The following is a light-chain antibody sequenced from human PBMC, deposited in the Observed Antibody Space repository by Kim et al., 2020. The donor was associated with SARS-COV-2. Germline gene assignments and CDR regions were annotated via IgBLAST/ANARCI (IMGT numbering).Light chain of an antibody. J-gene: IGKJ1*01. CDR3: QQYNNWWT. V-gene: IGKV3-15*01. CDR1: QSVSSN. CDR2: GAS. Sequence: LSVSPGERATLSCRASQSVSSNLAWYQQKPGQAPRLLIYGASTRATGIPARFSGSGSGTEFTLTISSLQSEDFAVYYCQQYNNWWTFGQGTKVDIK.